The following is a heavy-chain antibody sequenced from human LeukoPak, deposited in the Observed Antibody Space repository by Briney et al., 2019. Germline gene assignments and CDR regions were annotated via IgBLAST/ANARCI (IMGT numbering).Heavy chain of an antibody. CDR2: IKQDGSEK. CDR3: ARLVWSGSYYFDY. CDR1: GFTFSSYW. V-gene: IGHV3-7*01. J-gene: IGHJ4*02. Sequence: GGSLRLSCAASGFTFSSYWMSWVRQAPRKGLEWVANIKQDGSEKYYVDSVKGRFTISRDNAKNSLYLQMNSLRAEDTAVYYCARLVWSGSYYFDYWGQGTLVTVSS. D-gene: IGHD1-26*01.